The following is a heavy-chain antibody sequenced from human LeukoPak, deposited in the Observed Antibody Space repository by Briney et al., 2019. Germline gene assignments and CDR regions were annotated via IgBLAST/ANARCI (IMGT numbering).Heavy chain of an antibody. V-gene: IGHV1-2*02. CDR3: ARDLGYDSSGYWY. D-gene: IGHD3-22*01. CDR2: IHPNSGGT. Sequence: ASVKVSCKASGYTFTGNYIHWVRQAPGQGLEWMGWIHPNSGGTNYAPKFQGRVTVTRDTSISTAYMELARLRSDDTAVYFCARDLGYDSSGYWYWGQGTLVTVSS. CDR1: GYTFTGNY. J-gene: IGHJ4*02.